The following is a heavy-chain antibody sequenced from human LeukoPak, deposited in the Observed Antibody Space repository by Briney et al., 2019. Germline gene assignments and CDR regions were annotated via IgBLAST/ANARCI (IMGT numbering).Heavy chain of an antibody. D-gene: IGHD2-21*02. Sequence: PGGSLRLSCAASGFTFSSYSMNWVRQAPGKGLEWVSSISSSSSYIYYADSVKGRFTISRDNAKNSLYLQMNSLRAEDTAVYYCAREGTYCGGDCHVDYFDYWGQGTLVTVSS. J-gene: IGHJ4*02. CDR1: GFTFSSYS. CDR3: AREGTYCGGDCHVDYFDY. V-gene: IGHV3-21*01. CDR2: ISSSSSYI.